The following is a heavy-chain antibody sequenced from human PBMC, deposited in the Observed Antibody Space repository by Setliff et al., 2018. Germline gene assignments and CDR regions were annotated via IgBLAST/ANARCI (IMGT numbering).Heavy chain of an antibody. CDR2: ISAYSGNT. J-gene: IGHJ4*02. V-gene: IGHV1-18*01. Sequence: ASVKVSCKASGYTFTNSGMTWVRQAPGQGLEWLGWISAYSGNTQYAQKVQGRVTMTTDTSTSTAYMELRSLTSDDTAVYYCSRLVRYCTATTCQRAPGAEIWGQGTLVTVSS. D-gene: IGHD2-8*02. CDR3: SRLVRYCTATTCQRAPGAEI. CDR1: GYTFTNSG.